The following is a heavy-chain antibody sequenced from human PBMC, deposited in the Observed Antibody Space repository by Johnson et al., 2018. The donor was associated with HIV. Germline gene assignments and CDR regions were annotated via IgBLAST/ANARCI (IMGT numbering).Heavy chain of an antibody. J-gene: IGHJ3*02. CDR1: GFTFSNAW. CDR2: IKSKTDGGTT. Sequence: VQLVESGGGLVKPGGSLRLSCAASGFTFSNAWMSWVRQAPGKGLEWVGRIKSKTDGGTTDYAAPVKGRFTISRDDSKNTLYLQMNSLKTEDTAVYYCTTLYYNFWSGHYAFDIWGQGTMVTVSS. V-gene: IGHV3-15*01. CDR3: TTLYYNFWSGHYAFDI. D-gene: IGHD3-3*01.